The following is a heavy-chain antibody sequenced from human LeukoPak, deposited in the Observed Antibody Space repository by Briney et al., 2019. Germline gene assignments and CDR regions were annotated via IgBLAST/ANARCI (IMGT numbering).Heavy chain of an antibody. D-gene: IGHD5-18*01. CDR1: GGSFSGYY. CDR3: ARGVFEGYTDWYFDL. Sequence: SETLSLTCAVYGGSFSGYYWSWIRQPPGKGLEWIGEINHSGNTNYNPSLKSRVTISVDTSKNQFSLKLSSVTAADTAVYYCARGVFEGYTDWYFDLWGRGTLVTVSS. V-gene: IGHV4-34*01. CDR2: INHSGNT. J-gene: IGHJ2*01.